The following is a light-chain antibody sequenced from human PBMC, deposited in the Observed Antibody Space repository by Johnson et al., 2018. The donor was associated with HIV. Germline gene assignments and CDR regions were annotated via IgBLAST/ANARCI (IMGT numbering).Light chain of an antibody. J-gene: IGLJ1*01. CDR1: SSNIGNNY. CDR3: ATCDSSLSAYV. CDR2: DHD. Sequence: QSVLTQPPSVSAAPGQKVTISCSGSSSNIGNNYVSWYRHLPGTAPKLLIYDHDKRPSGIPARFSASKSGSSATLLITGLQTGDEADYYGATCDSSLSAYVFGTGTKVTIL. V-gene: IGLV1-51*01.